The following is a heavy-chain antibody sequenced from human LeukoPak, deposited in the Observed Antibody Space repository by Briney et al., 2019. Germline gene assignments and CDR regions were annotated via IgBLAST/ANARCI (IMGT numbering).Heavy chain of an antibody. Sequence: SETLSLTCTVSGGSIRSYNLNWIRQSPGKGLEWIGNIYYTGSTNDNPSLKSRVTISVDTSKNQFSLKLSSVTAADTAVYYCAREGGYSYGYSLRYYYYYMDVWGKGTTVTVSS. D-gene: IGHD5-18*01. CDR1: GGSIRSYN. CDR3: AREGGYSYGYSLRYYYYYMDV. J-gene: IGHJ6*03. V-gene: IGHV4-59*12. CDR2: IYYTGST.